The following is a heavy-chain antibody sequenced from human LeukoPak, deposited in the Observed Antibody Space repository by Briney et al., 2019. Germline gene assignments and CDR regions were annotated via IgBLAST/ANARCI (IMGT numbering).Heavy chain of an antibody. CDR3: ARGGVVGATGFDY. CDR2: IYYSGST. J-gene: IGHJ4*02. Sequence: SETLSLTCTVSGGSISSYYWSWIRQPPGKGLEGIGYIYYSGSTNYNPSLKSRVTISVDTSKNQFSLKLSSVTAADTAVYYCARGGVVGATGFDYWGQGTLVTVSS. CDR1: GGSISSYY. D-gene: IGHD1-26*01. V-gene: IGHV4-59*01.